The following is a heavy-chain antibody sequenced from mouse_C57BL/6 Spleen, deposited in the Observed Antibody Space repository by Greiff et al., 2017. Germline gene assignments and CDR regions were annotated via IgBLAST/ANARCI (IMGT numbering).Heavy chain of an antibody. CDR3: ARLWSREGYYCDY. Sequence: EVMLVESGGGLVKPGGSLKLSCAASGFTFSSYTMSWVRQTPEKRLEWVATLSGGGGNTYYPDSVKGRFTISRDNAKNTLYLQMSSLRSEDTALYYCARLWSREGYYCDYWGQGTTLTVSS. CDR2: LSGGGGNT. D-gene: IGHD2-2*01. CDR1: GFTFSSYT. V-gene: IGHV5-9*01. J-gene: IGHJ2*01.